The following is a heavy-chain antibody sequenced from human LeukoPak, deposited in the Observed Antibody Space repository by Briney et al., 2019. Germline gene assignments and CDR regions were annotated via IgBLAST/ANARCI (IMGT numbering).Heavy chain of an antibody. Sequence: PSETLSLTCAVYGGSFSGYYWSWIRQPPGKGLEWIGEINHSGSTYYNPSLKSRVTISVDTSKNQFSLKLSSVTAADTAVYYCASCSGGSCYVMVYWGQGTLVTVSS. V-gene: IGHV4-34*01. CDR2: INHSGST. J-gene: IGHJ4*02. CDR3: ASCSGGSCYVMVY. D-gene: IGHD2-15*01. CDR1: GGSFSGYY.